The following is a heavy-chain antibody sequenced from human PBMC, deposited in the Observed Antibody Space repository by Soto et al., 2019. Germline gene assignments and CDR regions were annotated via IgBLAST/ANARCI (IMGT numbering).Heavy chain of an antibody. CDR1: GVSISRGTYY. CDR2: IYYSGST. J-gene: IGHJ4*02. Sequence: LCGVSISRGTYYWSWIRQPPGKGLEWIGYIYYSGSTYYNPSLKSRVTISVDTSKNQFSLKLSSVIAADTAVYYCARVPGDWNYSYFDYWGQGTLVTVSS. D-gene: IGHD1-7*01. CDR3: ARVPGDWNYSYFDY. V-gene: IGHV4-31*02.